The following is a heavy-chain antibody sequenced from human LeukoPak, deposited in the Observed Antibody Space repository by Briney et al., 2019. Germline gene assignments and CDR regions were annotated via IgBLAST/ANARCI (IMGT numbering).Heavy chain of an antibody. CDR2: IKRDGSET. D-gene: IGHD2-21*02. CDR3: ARDMGGGDLSAFDI. CDR1: GFTFSSYW. V-gene: IGHV3-7*01. J-gene: IGHJ3*02. Sequence: GGSLRLSCAASGFTFSSYWMSWVRQTPGKGLEWVANIKRDGSETYYVDAVEGRFTTSRDNAKNSLYPQMNSLRAEDTAVYYCARDMGGGDLSAFDIWGQGTMVTVSS.